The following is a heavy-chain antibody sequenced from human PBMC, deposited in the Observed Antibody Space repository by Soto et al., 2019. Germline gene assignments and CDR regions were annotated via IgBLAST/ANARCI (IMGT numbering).Heavy chain of an antibody. CDR2: IGTAGDT. CDR3: IRAVAGYWHFNL. V-gene: IGHV3-13*01. CDR1: GFTLSSYD. D-gene: IGHD6-19*01. J-gene: IGHJ2*01. Sequence: EVQLVESGGGLVQPGGSLRLSCAASGFTLSSYDMHWVRQPTGKGLEWVSTIGTAGDTYYPGSVKGRFTIFRESAKNSLYLRMNSLRAEDTAVYYCIRAVAGYWHFNLWGRGTLVTVSS.